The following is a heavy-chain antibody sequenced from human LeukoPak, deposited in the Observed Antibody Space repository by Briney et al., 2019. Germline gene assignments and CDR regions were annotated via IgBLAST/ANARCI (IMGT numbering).Heavy chain of an antibody. J-gene: IGHJ4*02. V-gene: IGHV1-18*01. D-gene: IGHD1-26*01. CDR2: ISAYTGKT. CDR1: GYTFSNYG. CDR3: ARDEGEWESRNY. Sequence: ASVKVSCQTSGYTFSNYGIMWVRQAPGQGLEWMGWISAYTGKTKYVEKYEGRVNFTTDSSTNTAYMEMRRLTIDDTAVYYCARDEGEWESRNYWGQGTQVIVSS.